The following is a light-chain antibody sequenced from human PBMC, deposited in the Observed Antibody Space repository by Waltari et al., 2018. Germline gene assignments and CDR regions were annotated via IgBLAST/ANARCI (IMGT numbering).Light chain of an antibody. J-gene: IGKJ4*01. CDR2: DTS. V-gene: IGKV3-11*01. CDR3: QQRSLWPLT. Sequence: EIVLTQSPATLSLFAGERATLSCRASESVSRYLGWYQQKPGQAPRLLIYDTSIRATGVPARFIGSGYGTDFTLTISNLEPEDFALYFCQQRSLWPLTFGGGTKVEI. CDR1: ESVSRY.